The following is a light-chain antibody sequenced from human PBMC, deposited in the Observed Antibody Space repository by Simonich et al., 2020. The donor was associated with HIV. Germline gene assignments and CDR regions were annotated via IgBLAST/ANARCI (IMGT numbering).Light chain of an antibody. J-gene: IGKJ4*01. CDR1: QSVSSN. Sequence: EILMTQSPATLSLSPGKRATLSCRASQSVSSNLAWNQQKPGQAPRLLIYGASTRASGIQARFSGSGSGTEFTITISRLQSEDFAVYHCQQYTNWPLTFGGGTKVEIK. V-gene: IGKV3-15*01. CDR3: QQYTNWPLT. CDR2: GAS.